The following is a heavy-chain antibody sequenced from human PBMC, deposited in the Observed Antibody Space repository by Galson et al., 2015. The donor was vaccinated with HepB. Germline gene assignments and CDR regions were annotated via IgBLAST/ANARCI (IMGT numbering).Heavy chain of an antibody. CDR1: GFTFSSYA. CDR2: ISYDGSNK. V-gene: IGHV3-30-3*01. Sequence: SLRLSCAASGFTFSSYAMHWVRQAPGKGLEWVAVISYDGSNKYYADSVKGRFTISRDNSKNTLYLQMNSLRAEDTAVYYCARDWNPGIAAAGIGYWGQGTLVTVSS. J-gene: IGHJ4*02. D-gene: IGHD6-13*01. CDR3: ARDWNPGIAAAGIGY.